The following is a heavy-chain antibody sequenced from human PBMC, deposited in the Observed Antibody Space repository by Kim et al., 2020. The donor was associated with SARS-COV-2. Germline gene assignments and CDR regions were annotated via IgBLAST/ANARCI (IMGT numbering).Heavy chain of an antibody. J-gene: IGHJ4*02. Sequence: GGSLRLSCAASEFTFSNYAMSWVRQAPGKGLEWVSAISATAGSTYYADPVRGRFTISRDNSRNTLSLQMNSLRAEDTAIYYCARPQTGTTYNFEYWGQGILVTVSS. D-gene: IGHD1-1*01. V-gene: IGHV3-23*01. CDR2: ISATAGST. CDR3: ARPQTGTTYNFEY. CDR1: EFTFSNYA.